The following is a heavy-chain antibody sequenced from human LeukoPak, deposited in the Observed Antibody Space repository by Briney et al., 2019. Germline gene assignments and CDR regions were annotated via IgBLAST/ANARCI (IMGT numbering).Heavy chain of an antibody. D-gene: IGHD4-23*01. CDR1: GFTFSSSA. V-gene: IGHV3-74*01. J-gene: IGHJ4*02. CDR3: ARGRPHGNDY. Sequence: GGSLRLSCAASGFTFSSSAMSWVRQAPGKGLVWVSRIASDGSSTTYADSVKGRFSTSRDSAKNTLYLQMNSLRVEDTAVYYCARGRPHGNDYWGQGTLVTVSS. CDR2: IASDGSST.